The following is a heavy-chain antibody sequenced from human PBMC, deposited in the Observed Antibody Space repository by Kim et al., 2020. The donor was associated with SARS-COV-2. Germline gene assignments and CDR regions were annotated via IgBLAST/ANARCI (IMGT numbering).Heavy chain of an antibody. CDR3: ASRIYTSFDS. Sequence: RTTSADSVKGRFTVSRANAKNTLYLQMNNLRAEDTAMYYCASRIYTSFDSWGQGTLVTVSS. V-gene: IGHV3-74*01. CDR2: RT. J-gene: IGHJ4*02.